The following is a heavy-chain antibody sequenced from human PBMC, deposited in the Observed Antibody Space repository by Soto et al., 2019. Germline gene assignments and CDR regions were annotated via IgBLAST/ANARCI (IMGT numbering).Heavy chain of an antibody. D-gene: IGHD6-13*01. V-gene: IGHV3-23*01. CDR1: GFTFSSYG. CDR2: ISGSGSSK. J-gene: IGHJ4*02. Sequence: PGGSVRLSCAASGFTFSSYGMHWVRQAPGKGLEWVSAISGSGSSKYYADSVKGRFTISRDNSKNTLYLQMNSLRAEDTAIYYCAKDPFIAAVLVPLDYWGQGTLVTVS. CDR3: AKDPFIAAVLVPLDY.